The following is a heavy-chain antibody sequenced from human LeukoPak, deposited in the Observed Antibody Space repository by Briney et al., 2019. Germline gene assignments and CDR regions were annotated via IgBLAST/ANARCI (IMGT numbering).Heavy chain of an antibody. CDR3: ARVDGDYVSGAFDI. CDR2: IYYSGST. Sequence: SETLSLTCTVSGGSISSYYWSWIRQPPGKGLEWIGYIYYSGSTNYNPSLKCRVTISVDTSKNQFSLKLSSVTAADTAVYYCARVDGDYVSGAFDIWGQGTMVTVSS. J-gene: IGHJ3*02. V-gene: IGHV4-59*01. CDR1: GGSISSYY. D-gene: IGHD4-17*01.